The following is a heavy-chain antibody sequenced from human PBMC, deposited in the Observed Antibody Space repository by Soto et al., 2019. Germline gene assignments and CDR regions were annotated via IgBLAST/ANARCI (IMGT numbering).Heavy chain of an antibody. CDR1: GGSVSGGSYC. J-gene: IGHJ2*01. V-gene: IGHV4-61*01. CDR2: VYNSGST. Sequence: QVQLQESGPGLVKPSETLSLTCTVSGGSVSGGSYCWSWIRQPPGKGLECIGYVYNSGSTTYNPSLQGRVSISVDRSKNQFSLGLSSVTAADTAVYYCARVPLTTSCDLGGRGTLVTFSS. CDR3: ARVPLTTSCDL. D-gene: IGHD3-9*01.